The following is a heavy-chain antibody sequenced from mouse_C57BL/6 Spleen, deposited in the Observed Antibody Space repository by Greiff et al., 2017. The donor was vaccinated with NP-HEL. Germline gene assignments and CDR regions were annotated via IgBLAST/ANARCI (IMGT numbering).Heavy chain of an antibody. V-gene: IGHV14-2*01. D-gene: IGHD3-2*02. Sequence: EVQLQESGAELVKPGASVKLSCTASGFNIKDYYMHWVKQRTEQGLEWIGRIDPEDGETKYVPKFQGKATITADTSSNTAYLQLSSLTSEDTAVYYCARGGSSGYPFAYWGQGTLVTVSA. CDR2: IDPEDGET. J-gene: IGHJ3*01. CDR3: ARGGSSGYPFAY. CDR1: GFNIKDYY.